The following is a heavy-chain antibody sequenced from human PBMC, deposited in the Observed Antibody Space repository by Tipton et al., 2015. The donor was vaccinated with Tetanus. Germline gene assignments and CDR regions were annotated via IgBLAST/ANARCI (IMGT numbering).Heavy chain of an antibody. Sequence: SLRLSCEASGFTFKNHGMHWVRQAPGKGLERVALIWYDGSNPSYAHSVRGRFTISRDNSKSTLFLQMNSLRAEDTAVYFCARRSLTNYGLDVWGQGTPVTVSS. CDR3: ARRSLTNYGLDV. V-gene: IGHV3-33*01. CDR2: IWYDGSNP. J-gene: IGHJ6*02. CDR1: GFTFKNHG. D-gene: IGHD1-1*01.